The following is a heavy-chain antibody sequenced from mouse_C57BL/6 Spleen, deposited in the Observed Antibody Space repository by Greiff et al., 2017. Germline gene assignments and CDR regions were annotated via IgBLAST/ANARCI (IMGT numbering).Heavy chain of an antibody. CDR2: INPNNGGT. CDR3: ARSEYDYGAHYYAMDY. D-gene: IGHD2-4*01. Sequence: VQLQQSGPELVKPGASVKISCKASGYTFTDYYMNWVKQSHGKSLEWIGDINPNNGGTSYNQKFKGKATLTVDKSSSTAYMELRSLTSEDSAVYYCARSEYDYGAHYYAMDYWGQGTSVTVSS. J-gene: IGHJ4*01. CDR1: GYTFTDYY. V-gene: IGHV1-26*01.